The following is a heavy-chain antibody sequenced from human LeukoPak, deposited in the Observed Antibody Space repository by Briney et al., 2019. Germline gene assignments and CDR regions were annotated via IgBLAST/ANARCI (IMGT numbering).Heavy chain of an antibody. Sequence: SETLSLTCTVSGGSIGSYYWSWIRQPPGKGLEWIGYIYYSGSTNYNPSLKSRVTISVDTSKNQFSLKLSSVTAADTAVYYCARYYDFWSGYYRDAFDIWGQGTMVTVSS. CDR1: GGSIGSYY. V-gene: IGHV4-59*01. CDR2: IYYSGST. CDR3: ARYYDFWSGYYRDAFDI. J-gene: IGHJ3*02. D-gene: IGHD3-3*01.